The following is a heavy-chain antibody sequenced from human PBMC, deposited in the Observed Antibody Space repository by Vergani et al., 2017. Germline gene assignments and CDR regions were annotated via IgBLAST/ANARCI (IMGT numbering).Heavy chain of an antibody. CDR1: GFTFSSYA. D-gene: IGHD2-8*01. V-gene: IGHV3-30-3*01. CDR2: ISYDGSNK. Sequence: QVQLVESGGGVVQPGRSLRLSCAASGFTFSSYAMHWVRQAPGKGLEWVAVISYDGSNKYYADSVKGRFTISRDNSKNTLYLQMNSLRAEDTAVYYCARDRSNKGAYGMDVWGQGTTVIVSS. J-gene: IGHJ6*02. CDR3: ARDRSNKGAYGMDV.